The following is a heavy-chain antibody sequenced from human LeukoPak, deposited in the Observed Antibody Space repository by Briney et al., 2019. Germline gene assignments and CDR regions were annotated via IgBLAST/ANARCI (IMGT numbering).Heavy chain of an antibody. D-gene: IGHD4-17*01. Sequence: ASVSVSCKASGYTFSGYYMHWVRQAPGQGLEWMGWINPNSGGTNYAQKFQGWVTMTRDTSISTAYMELSRLRSDDTAVYYCARGGGTVTRRGAFDIWGQGTMVTVSS. CDR2: INPNSGGT. V-gene: IGHV1-2*04. CDR3: ARGGGTVTRRGAFDI. CDR1: GYTFSGYY. J-gene: IGHJ3*02.